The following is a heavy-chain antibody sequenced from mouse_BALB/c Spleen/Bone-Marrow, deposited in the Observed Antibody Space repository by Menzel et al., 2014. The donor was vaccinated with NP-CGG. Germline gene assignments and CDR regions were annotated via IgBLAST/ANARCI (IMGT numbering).Heavy chain of an antibody. V-gene: IGHV14-4*02. CDR2: IDPENGDT. CDR3: NEGYGNYGY. CDR1: GFNIXDYY. D-gene: IGHD2-10*02. J-gene: IGHJ2*01. Sequence: EVKLQESGTELVRSGASVKLSCTASGFNIXDYYMHWVKQRPEQGLEWIGWIDPENGDTEYAPKFQGKATMTADTSSNTAYLQLSSLTSEDTAVYYCNEGYGNYGYWGQGTTLTVSS.